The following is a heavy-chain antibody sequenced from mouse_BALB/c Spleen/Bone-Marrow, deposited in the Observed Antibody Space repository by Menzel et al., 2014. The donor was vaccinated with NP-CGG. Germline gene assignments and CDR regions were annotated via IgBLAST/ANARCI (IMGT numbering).Heavy chain of an antibody. CDR1: GFTFTDYY. V-gene: IGHV7-3*02. CDR3: ATGWFAY. CDR2: IRNKANGYTT. J-gene: IGHJ3*01. Sequence: EVKLQESGGGLVQPGGSLRLSCATSGFTFTDYYMSWVRQPPGKALEWWGFIRNKANGYTTEYSASVKGRFTISRDNSQSILYLQMNTLRAEDSATYYCATGWFAYWGQGTLVTVSA.